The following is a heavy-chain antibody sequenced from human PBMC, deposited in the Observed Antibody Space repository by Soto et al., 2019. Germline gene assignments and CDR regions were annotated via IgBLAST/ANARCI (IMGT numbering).Heavy chain of an antibody. CDR3: ARAVGVVVAAATMDV. V-gene: IGHV1-18*01. CDR2: ISAYNGNT. J-gene: IGHJ6*02. CDR1: GYTFTNYG. Sequence: ASVKVSCKASGYTFTNYGISWVRQAPGQGLEWMGWISAYNGNTNNAQKFQGRVTMTTDTSTSTAYMELRSMRSDDTAVYYCARAVGVVVAAATMDVWGQGTTATVSS. D-gene: IGHD2-15*01.